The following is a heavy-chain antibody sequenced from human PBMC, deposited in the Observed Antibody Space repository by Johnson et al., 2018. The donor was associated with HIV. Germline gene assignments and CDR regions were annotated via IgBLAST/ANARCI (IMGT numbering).Heavy chain of an antibody. CDR2: ISYDGSNK. V-gene: IGHV3-30*18. D-gene: IGHD3-22*01. CDR3: AKGGYYDSSGYYYDVFDI. Sequence: QVQLVESGVGVVQPGRSLRLSCAASGFTFSSYGMHLVRQAPGKGLEWVAVISYDGSNKYYADSVKGRFTISRDNSKNTLYLQMNSLRAEDTAVYYCAKGGYYDSSGYYYDVFDIWGQGTMVTVSS. J-gene: IGHJ3*02. CDR1: GFTFSSYG.